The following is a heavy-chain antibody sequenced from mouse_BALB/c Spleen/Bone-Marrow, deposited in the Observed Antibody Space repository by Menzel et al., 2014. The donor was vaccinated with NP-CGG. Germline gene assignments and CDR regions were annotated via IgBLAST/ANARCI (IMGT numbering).Heavy chain of an antibody. CDR3: ARRRSLDY. J-gene: IGHJ2*01. CDR2: IYPGSGNT. V-gene: IGHV1-63*02. CDR1: GYAFTNYW. Sequence: VKVVESGAELVRPGTSVKISCKASGYAFTNYWLGWVKQRPGHGLEWIGDIYPGSGNTYYTEKFKGKATLTADTSSSTAYMQLSSLTSEDSAVYFCARRRSLDYWGQGTILTVSS.